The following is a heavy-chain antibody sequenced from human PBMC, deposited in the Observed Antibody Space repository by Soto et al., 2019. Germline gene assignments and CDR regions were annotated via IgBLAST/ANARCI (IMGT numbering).Heavy chain of an antibody. D-gene: IGHD1-7*01. CDR2: FDPEDGQT. V-gene: IGHV1-24*01. J-gene: IGHJ6*02. CDR1: GYSLTELS. CDR3: ATSLELPLGVDI. Sequence: ASVKVSCKVSGYSLTELSIHWVRQAPEKGLEWMGSFDPEDGQTINKQKFQDRVTMTGDASSDTGYMELSNLRSEDTAVYYCATSLELPLGVDIWGQGTTVTGSS.